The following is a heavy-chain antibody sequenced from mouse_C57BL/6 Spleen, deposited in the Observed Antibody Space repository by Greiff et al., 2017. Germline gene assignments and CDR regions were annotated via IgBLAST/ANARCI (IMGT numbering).Heavy chain of an antibody. CDR1: GYTFTSYG. Sequence: QVQLQQSGAELARPGASVKLSCKASGYTFTSYGISWVKQRTGQGLEWIGEIYPRSGNTYYNEKFKGKATLTADKSASPAYMELRSLTSEDSAVYFCARRDDYDSYYFDYGGQGTTLTVSS. V-gene: IGHV1-81*01. D-gene: IGHD2-4*01. CDR3: ARRDDYDSYYFDY. CDR2: IYPRSGNT. J-gene: IGHJ2*01.